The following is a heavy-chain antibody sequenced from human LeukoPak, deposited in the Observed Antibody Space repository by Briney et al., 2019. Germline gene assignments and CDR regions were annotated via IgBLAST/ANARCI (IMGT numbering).Heavy chain of an antibody. CDR1: GFDFHNYV. J-gene: IGHJ4*02. V-gene: IGHV3-33*08. Sequence: GGSLRLSCAASGFDFHNYVIHWVRQAPGKGLEWVAVIWYDGSNKYYADSVKGRFTISRDNSKNTLYLQMNSLRAEDTAVYYCARDWAQLPFDYWGQGTLVTVSS. CDR2: IWYDGSNK. CDR3: ARDWAQLPFDY. D-gene: IGHD2-2*01.